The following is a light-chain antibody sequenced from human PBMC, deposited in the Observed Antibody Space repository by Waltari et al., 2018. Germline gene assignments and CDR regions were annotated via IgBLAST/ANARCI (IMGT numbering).Light chain of an antibody. CDR1: SCSVLTNYF. Sequence: QTVVTQEPSFSVAPGGTVTLPCGLSSCSVLTNYFTSWYQQPPGQAPRPLIYSTDTRSSGVPDRFSGSILGNKAVLTITGAQAHDEADYHCVLYMGGAVLFGGGTKLTVL. J-gene: IGLJ3*02. V-gene: IGLV8-61*01. CDR2: STD. CDR3: VLYMGGAVL.